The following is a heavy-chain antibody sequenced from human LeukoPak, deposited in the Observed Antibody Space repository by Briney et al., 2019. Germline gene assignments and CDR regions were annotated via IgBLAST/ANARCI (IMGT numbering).Heavy chain of an antibody. CDR1: GGSISSHY. CDR2: IYYSGRN. CDR3: VRGPGDYYSTDY. Sequence: SETLSLTCSVSGGSISSHYWSWIRQPPGKGLEWIGYIYYSGRNNYNPSFKSRVTISADTSKNQLSLKVTSVTAADTAVYYCVRGPGDYYSTDYWGQGTLVTVSS. V-gene: IGHV4-59*11. D-gene: IGHD2-21*01. J-gene: IGHJ4*02.